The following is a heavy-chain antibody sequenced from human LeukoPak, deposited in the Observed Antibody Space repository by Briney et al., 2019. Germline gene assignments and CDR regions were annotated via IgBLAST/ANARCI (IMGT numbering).Heavy chain of an antibody. J-gene: IGHJ2*01. CDR3: TRTTTTADWYFDL. CDR2: INSDGSST. V-gene: IGHV3-74*01. D-gene: IGHD1-1*01. CDR1: GFTFSNYW. Sequence: GGSLRLSCAVSGFTFSNYWMYWVRQAPGKRLVWAACINSDGSSTTYADSVEGRFTISRDNTKSMLHLQMHSLRVDDSAVYFCTRTTTTADWYFDLWGRGTLVTVSS.